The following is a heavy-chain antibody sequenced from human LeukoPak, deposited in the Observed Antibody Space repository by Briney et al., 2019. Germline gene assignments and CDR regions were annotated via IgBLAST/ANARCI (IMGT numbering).Heavy chain of an antibody. Sequence: GSSVKVSCKASGGTFSSYAISWVRQAPGQGLEWMGRTIPIFGTANYAQKFQGRVTITTDESTSTAYMELSSLRSEDTAVYYCARVVPNYYYYMDVWGKGTTVTVSS. CDR3: ARVVPNYYYYMDV. CDR2: TIPIFGTA. D-gene: IGHD3-10*01. J-gene: IGHJ6*03. V-gene: IGHV1-69*05. CDR1: GGTFSSYA.